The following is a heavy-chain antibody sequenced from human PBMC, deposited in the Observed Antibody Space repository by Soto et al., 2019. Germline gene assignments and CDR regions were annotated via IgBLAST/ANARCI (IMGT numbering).Heavy chain of an antibody. D-gene: IGHD3-16*01. Sequence: GGSLRLSCTASGFTFGDYALSWVRQAPGKGLEWVGVIRRNAYGGTTDYAACVKGRFTISRDDSKSIVYLQMNSLRTEYTALYYSTRASSLDFDFWGQGTLVTVSS. J-gene: IGHJ4*02. CDR1: GFTFGDYA. V-gene: IGHV3-49*04. CDR3: TRASSLDFDF. CDR2: IRRNAYGGTT.